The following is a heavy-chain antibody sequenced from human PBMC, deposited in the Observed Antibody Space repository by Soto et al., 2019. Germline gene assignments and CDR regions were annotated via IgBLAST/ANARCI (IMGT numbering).Heavy chain of an antibody. V-gene: IGHV6-1*01. J-gene: IGHJ3*02. CDR3: ARAPGGIDAFDI. CDR2: TYYRSKWYN. Sequence: SQTLSLTCAISGDSVSSNSAAWNWIRQSPSRGREWLGRTYYRSKWYNDYAVSVKSRISINPDTSKNQFSLQLNSVTPEDMAVYYCARAPGGIDAFDIWGQGTMVTVSS. D-gene: IGHD3-16*01. CDR1: GDSVSSNSAA.